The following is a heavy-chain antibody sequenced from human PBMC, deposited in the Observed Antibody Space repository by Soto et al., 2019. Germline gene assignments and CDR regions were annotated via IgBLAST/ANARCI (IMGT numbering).Heavy chain of an antibody. V-gene: IGHV4-30-4*01. D-gene: IGHD3-22*01. CDR3: ARYNYESSSSPAFVY. Sequence: QVQLQDSGPGLVKPSQTLSITCTVSGGSFSSVDYYWSWIRQPQGKGLEWIGYIHYSGRTYYNPCLKSQLTISINSTMTQSSLKLSSVTAAVAAVYYCARYNYESSSSPAFVYRGQGTLVSVSS. CDR1: GGSFSSVDYY. J-gene: IGHJ4*02. CDR2: IHYSGRT.